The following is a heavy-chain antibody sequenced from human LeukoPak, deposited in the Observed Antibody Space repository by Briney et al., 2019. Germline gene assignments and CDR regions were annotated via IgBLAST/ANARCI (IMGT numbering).Heavy chain of an antibody. V-gene: IGHV3-74*01. CDR2: INIDGSSR. Sequence: GGSLRLSCTASGFTFSAYPIHWVRHAPGKGLEWVSRINIDGSSRSYADSVQGRFTISRDNAKNMLYLQMNSLRVEDTAVYYCVKDRGNSGSFQFDPWGQGTRVTVSS. J-gene: IGHJ5*02. D-gene: IGHD1-26*01. CDR1: GFTFSAYP. CDR3: VKDRGNSGSFQFDP.